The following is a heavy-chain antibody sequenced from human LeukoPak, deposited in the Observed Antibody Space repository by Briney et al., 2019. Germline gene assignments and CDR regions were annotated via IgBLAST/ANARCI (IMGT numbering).Heavy chain of an antibody. CDR1: GFTFSSYS. D-gene: IGHD4-17*01. V-gene: IGHV3-21*01. CDR3: ARDYGVL. CDR2: ISSSSSYI. Sequence: GGSLRLSCAASGFTFSSYSMNWVCQAPRQGLEWVSSISSSSSYIYYADSVKGRYTILRDNAKNALDLQMNSLRAEGTAVYYCARDYGVLWGQGTLVTVSS. J-gene: IGHJ4*02.